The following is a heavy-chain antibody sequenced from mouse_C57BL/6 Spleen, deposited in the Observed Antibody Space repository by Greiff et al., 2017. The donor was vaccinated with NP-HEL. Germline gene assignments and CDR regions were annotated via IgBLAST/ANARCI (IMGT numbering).Heavy chain of an antibody. V-gene: IGHV5-16*01. CDR3: ARDDDLYAMDY. Sequence: EVQLVESEGGLVQPGSSMKLSCTASGFTFSDYYMAWVRQVPEKGLEWVANINYDGSSTYYLDSLKSRFIISRDNAKNILYLQMSSLKSEDTATYYCARDDDLYAMDYWGQGTSVTVSS. D-gene: IGHD2-3*01. CDR1: GFTFSDYY. CDR2: INYDGSST. J-gene: IGHJ4*01.